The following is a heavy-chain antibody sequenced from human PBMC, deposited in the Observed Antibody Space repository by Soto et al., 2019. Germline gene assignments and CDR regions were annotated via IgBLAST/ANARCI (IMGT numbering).Heavy chain of an antibody. CDR1: GGTFSSYT. CDR3: ASQASSGGEWFAP. CDR2: IIPILGIA. V-gene: IGHV1-69*02. Sequence: SVKVSCKASGGTFSSYTISWVRQAPGQGLEWMGRIIPILGIANYAQKFQGRVTITADKSTSTAYMELSSLRSEDTAVYYCASQASSGGEWFAPWGQGTLVTVAS. J-gene: IGHJ5*02. D-gene: IGHD6-25*01.